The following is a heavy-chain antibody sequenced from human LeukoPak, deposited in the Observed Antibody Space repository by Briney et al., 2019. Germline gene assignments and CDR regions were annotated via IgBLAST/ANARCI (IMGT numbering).Heavy chain of an antibody. J-gene: IGHJ4*02. CDR3: ARQARSFYYFDY. CDR2: IYYSGST. D-gene: IGHD3-16*01. Sequence: SQTLSLTCTVSGGSISSGRYYWSWIRQHPGKGLEWIGYIYYSGSTYYNPSLKSRVTISVDTSKNQFSLKLSSVTAADTAVYYCARQARSFYYFDYWGQGTLVTVSS. V-gene: IGHV4-31*03. CDR1: GGSISSGRYY.